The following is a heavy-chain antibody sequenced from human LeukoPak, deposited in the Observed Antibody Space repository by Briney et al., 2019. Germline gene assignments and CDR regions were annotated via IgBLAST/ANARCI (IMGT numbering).Heavy chain of an antibody. CDR3: CSGSPKGVDY. CDR2: IWFDGSNK. D-gene: IGHD3-10*02. Sequence: GGSLRLSRAASKFTFSTYGMHWVRQAPGKGLEWVAFIWFDGSNKYYADSVKGRFTISRDNSKNTLYLQMNSLRAEDTAVYYCCSGSPKGVDYWGQGTLVTVSS. V-gene: IGHV3-30*02. J-gene: IGHJ4*02. CDR1: KFTFSTYG.